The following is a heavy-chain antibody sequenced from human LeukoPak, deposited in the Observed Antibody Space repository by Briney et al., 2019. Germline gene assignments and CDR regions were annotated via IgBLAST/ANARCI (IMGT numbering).Heavy chain of an antibody. CDR2: IYTSGST. CDR3: ARDTAMFTTYYYYYMDV. J-gene: IGHJ6*03. Sequence: PSETLSLTCTVSGGSISSYYWSWIRQPAGKGLEWIGRIYTSGSTNCNPSLKSRVTMSVDTSKNQFSLKLSSVTAADTAVYYCARDTAMFTTYYYYYMDVWGKGTTVTVSS. CDR1: GGSISSYY. V-gene: IGHV4-4*07. D-gene: IGHD5-18*01.